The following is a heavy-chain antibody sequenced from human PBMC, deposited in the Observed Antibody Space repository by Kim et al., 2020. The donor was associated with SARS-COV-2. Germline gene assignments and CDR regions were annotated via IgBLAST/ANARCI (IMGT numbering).Heavy chain of an antibody. CDR2: ISWNSGSI. V-gene: IGHV3-9*01. CDR3: AKDIVARGAYGMDV. J-gene: IGHJ6*02. Sequence: GGSLRLSCAASGFTFDDYAMHWVRQAPGKGLEWVSGISWNSGSIGYADSVKGRFTISRDNAKNSLYLQMNSLRAEDTALYYCAKDIVARGAYGMDVWGQGTTVTVSS. CDR1: GFTFDDYA.